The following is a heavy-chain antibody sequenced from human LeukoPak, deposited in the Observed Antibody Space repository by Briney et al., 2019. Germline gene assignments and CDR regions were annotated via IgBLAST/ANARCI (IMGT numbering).Heavy chain of an antibody. J-gene: IGHJ4*02. CDR1: GFTFSSYG. V-gene: IGHV3-30*02. CDR3: AKDFSAAAGNFDY. Sequence: GGSLRLSCAASGFTFSSYGMHWVRQAPGKGLEWVAFIRYDGSNKYYADSVKGRFTISRDNSKNTLYLQMNSLKAEDTAVYYCAKDFSAAAGNFDYWGQGTLVTVSS. D-gene: IGHD6-13*01. CDR2: IRYDGSNK.